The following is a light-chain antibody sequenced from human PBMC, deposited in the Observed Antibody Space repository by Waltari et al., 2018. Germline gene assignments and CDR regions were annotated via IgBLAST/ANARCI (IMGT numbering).Light chain of an antibody. CDR3: QTWDSNTVV. CDR2: QDT. Sequence: SYDLTQPPPVSASPGQPASTPCFGDKLGEKYVSWYQQKPGQSPVLVLYQDTKRPSVIPERFSASNSGNTATLTVSETQAVDEASYYCQTWDSNTVVFGGGTTLTVL. J-gene: IGLJ2*01. V-gene: IGLV3-1*01. CDR1: KLGEKY.